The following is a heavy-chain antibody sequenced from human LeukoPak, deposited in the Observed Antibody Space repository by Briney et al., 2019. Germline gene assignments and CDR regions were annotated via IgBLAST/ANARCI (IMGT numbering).Heavy chain of an antibody. V-gene: IGHV3-66*01. D-gene: IGHD5-18*01. CDR1: GFTVSSNY. J-gene: IGHJ4*02. CDR2: IYSGGST. CDR3: ARGKTAMEPSDY. Sequence: GGSLRLSCAASGFTVSSNYMSWVRQAPGKGLEWVSVIYSGGSTYYADSVKGRFNISRDNSKNTLYLQMNSLRAEDTAVYYCARGKTAMEPSDYWGQGTLVTVSS.